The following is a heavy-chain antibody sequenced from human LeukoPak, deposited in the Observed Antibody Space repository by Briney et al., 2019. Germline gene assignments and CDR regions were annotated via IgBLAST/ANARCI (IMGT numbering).Heavy chain of an antibody. Sequence: GGSLRLSCSASGFNYSSFWMIWLRQAPGKGLEGVVNIKQDGSEKYYVDSVKGRFTISRDNAKNSLDLQMNSLRAEDTAVYYCARVSRIYYEFWSGYSPFDYWGQGTLVTVSS. CDR1: GFNYSSFW. CDR3: ARVSRIYYEFWSGYSPFDY. CDR2: IKQDGSEK. D-gene: IGHD3-3*01. V-gene: IGHV3-7*01. J-gene: IGHJ4*02.